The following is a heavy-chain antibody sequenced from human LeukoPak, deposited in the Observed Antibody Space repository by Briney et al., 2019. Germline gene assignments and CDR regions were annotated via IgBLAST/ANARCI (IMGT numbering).Heavy chain of an antibody. D-gene: IGHD3-3*01. V-gene: IGHV3-43D*04. CDR2: ISWDGGST. Sequence: PGGSLRLSCAASGFTFDDYAMHWVRQAPGKGLEWVSLISWDGGSTYYADSVKGRFTISRDNSKNSLYLQTNSLRAEDTALYYCAKDLTYYDFWSGYYYFDYWGQGTLVTVSS. CDR1: GFTFDDYA. CDR3: AKDLTYYDFWSGYYYFDY. J-gene: IGHJ4*02.